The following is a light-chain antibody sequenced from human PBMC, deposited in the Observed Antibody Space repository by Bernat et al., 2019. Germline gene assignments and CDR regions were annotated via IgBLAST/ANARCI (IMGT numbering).Light chain of an antibody. CDR2: RSN. Sequence: QSVLTQPPSPSGTPGQTITISCSGSSSNIGSYSVYWYQQLPGTAPKLLIYRSNQRPLGVPDRFSGSKSGTSASLAISGLRSEDEADYYCAVWDDSLSGYVFGTGAKVTVL. CDR1: SSNIGSYS. V-gene: IGLV1-47*01. CDR3: AVWDDSLSGYV. J-gene: IGLJ1*01.